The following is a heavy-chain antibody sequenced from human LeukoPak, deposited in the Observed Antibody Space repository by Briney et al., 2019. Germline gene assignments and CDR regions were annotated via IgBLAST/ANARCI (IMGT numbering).Heavy chain of an antibody. CDR2: IYYSGST. CDR3: ARHRLLWFGELSPPDY. CDR1: DGSVSSSTSY. D-gene: IGHD3-10*01. V-gene: IGHV4-39*07. J-gene: IGHJ4*02. Sequence: SETLSLTCTVSDGSVSSSTSYWAWIRQPPGKGLEWIGNIYYSGSTYYNPSLKSRVTISVDTSKNQFSLKLSSVTAADTAVYYCARHRLLWFGELSPPDYWGQGTLVTVSS.